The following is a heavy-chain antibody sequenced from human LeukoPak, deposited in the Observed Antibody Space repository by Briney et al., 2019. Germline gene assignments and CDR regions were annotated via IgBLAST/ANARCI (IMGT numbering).Heavy chain of an antibody. CDR2: IYYSGST. J-gene: IGHJ4*02. D-gene: IGHD6-13*01. CDR1: GGSISSYY. Sequence: SETLSLTCTVSGGSISSYYWSWIRQPPGKGLEWIGYIYYSGSTNYNPSLKSRVTISVDTSKNQFSLELSSVTAADTAVYHCARHPGYSSFWGQGTLVTVSS. V-gene: IGHV4-59*08. CDR3: ARHPGYSSF.